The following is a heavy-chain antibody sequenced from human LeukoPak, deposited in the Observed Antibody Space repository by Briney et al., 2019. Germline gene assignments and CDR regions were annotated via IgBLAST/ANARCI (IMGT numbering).Heavy chain of an antibody. V-gene: IGHV1-69*04. CDR2: IIPILGIA. Sequence: GASVKVSCKASGGTFSSYAISWVRQAPGQGLEWMGRIIPILGIANYAQKFQGRVTITADKSTSTAYMELSSLRSDDTAVYYCARVTMVRGDYGMDVWGQGTTVTVSS. D-gene: IGHD3-10*01. J-gene: IGHJ6*02. CDR1: GGTFSSYA. CDR3: ARVTMVRGDYGMDV.